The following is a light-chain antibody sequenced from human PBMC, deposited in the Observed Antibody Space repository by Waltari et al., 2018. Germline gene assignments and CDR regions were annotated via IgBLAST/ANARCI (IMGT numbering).Light chain of an antibody. V-gene: IGKV3-11*01. CDR1: QSVSSY. CDR3: QQRSNWPPLT. CDR2: EAS. Sequence: EIVLTQSPATLSLSPGERATLSCRASQSVSSYLGWYQQKPGQAPRLLIYEASNRATGIPPRFSGSGSRTDFTLTISSLEPEDFAVYYCQQRSNWPPLTFGGGTKVEIK. J-gene: IGKJ4*01.